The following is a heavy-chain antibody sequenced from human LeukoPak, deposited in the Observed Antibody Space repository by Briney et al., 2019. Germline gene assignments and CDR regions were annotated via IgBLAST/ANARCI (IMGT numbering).Heavy chain of an antibody. V-gene: IGHV3-23*01. CDR1: GFTFSSYA. CDR3: AKEKYQLLHLRYFDY. J-gene: IGHJ4*02. Sequence: PGGSLRLSCAASGFTFSSYAMSWVRQAPGKGLEWVSAISGSGGSTYYADSVKGRFTISRDNSKNTLYLQMNSLRAEDTAVYYSAKEKYQLLHLRYFDYWGQGTLVTVSS. CDR2: ISGSGGST. D-gene: IGHD2-2*01.